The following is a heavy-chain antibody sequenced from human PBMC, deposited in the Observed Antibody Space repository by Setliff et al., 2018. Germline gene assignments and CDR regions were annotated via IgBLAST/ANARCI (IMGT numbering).Heavy chain of an antibody. CDR2: IYYSGST. CDR3: ARETTAWGYVDTAMVTFIDQ. CDR1: GGSISSYY. Sequence: SETLSLTCTVSGGSISSYYWSWIRQPPGKGLEWIGYIYYSGSTNYNPSLKSRVTISVDTSKNQFSLKLSSVTAADTAVYYCARETTAWGYVDTAMVTFIDQWGQGTLVTVSS. D-gene: IGHD5-18*01. J-gene: IGHJ4*02. V-gene: IGHV4-59*01.